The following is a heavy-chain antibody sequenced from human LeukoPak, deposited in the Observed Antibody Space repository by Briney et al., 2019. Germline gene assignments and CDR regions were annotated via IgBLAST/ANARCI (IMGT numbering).Heavy chain of an antibody. CDR2: NSGSGGST. CDR3: AKAWKAYDSSGYRY. Sequence: GGSLRLSCAASGFTFSSYAMSWVRQAPGRGLEWVSANSGSGGSTYYADSVKGRFTISRDNSKNTLYLQMNSLRAEDTAVYYCAKAWKAYDSSGYRYWGQGTLVTVSS. V-gene: IGHV3-23*01. J-gene: IGHJ4*02. D-gene: IGHD3-22*01. CDR1: GFTFSSYA.